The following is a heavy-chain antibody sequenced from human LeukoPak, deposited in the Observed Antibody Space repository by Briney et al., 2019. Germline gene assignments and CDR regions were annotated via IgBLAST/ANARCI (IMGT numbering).Heavy chain of an antibody. CDR1: GGTFSSYA. D-gene: IGHD6-19*01. J-gene: IGHJ3*02. V-gene: IGHV1-69*04. CDR3: ARGPDSGGWSRPRNAFDI. CDR2: IIPILGIA. Sequence: SVKVSCKASGGTFSSYAISWVRQAPGQGLEWMGRIIPILGIANYAQKFQGRVTITADKSTSTAYMELSSLRSEDTAVYYCARGPDSGGWSRPRNAFDIWGQGTMVTVSS.